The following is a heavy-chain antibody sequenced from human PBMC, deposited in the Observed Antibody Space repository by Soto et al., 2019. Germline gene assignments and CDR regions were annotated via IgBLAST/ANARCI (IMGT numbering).Heavy chain of an antibody. V-gene: IGHV1-2*02. Sequence: QVQLVQSGAEVKKPGASVKVSCKASGYTLNGYYLHWVRQAPGQGLEWMGWINPNSGDTTYAQKFQGRVTMTRDTSISTAYMEVSRLRSDDTAVYYCARDGEVGSPFGMDVWGQGTTVTVSS. CDR3: ARDGEVGSPFGMDV. D-gene: IGHD3-10*01. J-gene: IGHJ6*02. CDR2: INPNSGDT. CDR1: GYTLNGYY.